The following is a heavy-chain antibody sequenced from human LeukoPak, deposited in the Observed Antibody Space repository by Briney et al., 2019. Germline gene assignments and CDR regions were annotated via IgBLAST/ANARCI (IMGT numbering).Heavy chain of an antibody. V-gene: IGHV1-2*02. J-gene: IGHJ4*02. Sequence: VSVKVSCKTSGYTFTNYFLHWVRQAPGQGLEWMGWISPNGGVTKYTQKFQGRVTMTRDTSISTAYMELTSLTSDDTAVYYCASLKDGYNFHHWGQGTLVTVSS. CDR3: ASLKDGYNFHH. CDR2: ISPNGGVT. D-gene: IGHD5-24*01. CDR1: GYTFTNYF.